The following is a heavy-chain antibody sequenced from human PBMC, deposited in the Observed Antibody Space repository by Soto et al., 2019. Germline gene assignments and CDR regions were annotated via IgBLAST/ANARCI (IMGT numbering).Heavy chain of an antibody. CDR3: ARVVGLCSGGSCRSFDY. V-gene: IGHV4-34*01. D-gene: IGHD2-15*01. Sequence: SETLSLTCAVYGGSFSGYYWSWIRQPPGKGLEWIGEINHSGSTNYNPSLKSRVTISVDTSKNQFSLKLSSVTAADTAVYYCARVVGLCSGGSCRSFDYWGQGTLVTVSS. CDR2: INHSGST. CDR1: GGSFSGYY. J-gene: IGHJ4*02.